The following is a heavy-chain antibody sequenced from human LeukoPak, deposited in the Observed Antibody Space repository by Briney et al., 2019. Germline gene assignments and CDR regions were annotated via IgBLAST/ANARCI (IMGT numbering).Heavy chain of an antibody. D-gene: IGHD3-3*01. V-gene: IGHV3-9*01. CDR1: GFTFDDYA. CDR2: ISWNSGSI. CDR3: AKGVTIFGVVRPGCLEYYFDY. J-gene: IGHJ4*02. Sequence: GGSLRPSCAASGFTFDDYAMHWVRQAPGKGLEWVSGISWNSGSIGYADSVKGRFTISRGNAKHFLYLQMNSLRAEDTALYYCAKGVTIFGVVRPGCLEYYFDYWGQGTLVTVSS.